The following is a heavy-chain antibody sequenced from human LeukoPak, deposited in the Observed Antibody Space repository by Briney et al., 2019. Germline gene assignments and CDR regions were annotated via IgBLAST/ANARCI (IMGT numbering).Heavy chain of an antibody. J-gene: IGHJ4*02. CDR2: INHSGST. V-gene: IGHV4-34*01. CDR1: GGSFSGYY. CDR3: ARGGYYGSGSYYNPGDY. D-gene: IGHD3-10*01. Sequence: SETLSLTCAVYGGSFSGYYWSWIRQPPGKGLEWVGEINHSGSTNYNPSLKSRVTISVDTSKNQFSLKLSSVTAADTAVYYCARGGYYGSGSYYNPGDYWGQGTLVTVSS.